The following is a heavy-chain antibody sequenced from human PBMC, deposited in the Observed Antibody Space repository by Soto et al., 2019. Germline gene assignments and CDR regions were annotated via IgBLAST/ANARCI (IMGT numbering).Heavy chain of an antibody. J-gene: IGHJ6*02. CDR1: GGSISSSSYY. CDR2: IYYSGST. CDR3: ARPGRRVHYGMDV. Sequence: SETLSLTCTVSGGSISSSSYYWGWIRQPPGKGLEWIGSIYYSGSTYYNPSLKSRVTISVDTPKNQFSLKLSSVTAADTAVYYCARPGRRVHYGMDVWRQATTVTVSS. V-gene: IGHV4-39*01.